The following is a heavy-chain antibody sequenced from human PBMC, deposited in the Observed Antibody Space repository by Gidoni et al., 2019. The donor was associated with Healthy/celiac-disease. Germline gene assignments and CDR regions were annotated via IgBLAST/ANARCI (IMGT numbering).Heavy chain of an antibody. D-gene: IGHD6-19*01. CDR1: GGSISSGSYY. Sequence: QVQLQESGPGLVKPSQTLSLTCTVSGGSISSGSYYWSWIRQPAGKGLEWIGRIYTSGSTNYNPSLKSRVTISVDTSKNQFSLKLSSVTAADTAVYYCARGSPGDYWGQGTLVTVSS. V-gene: IGHV4-61*02. CDR2: IYTSGST. J-gene: IGHJ4*02. CDR3: ARGSPGDY.